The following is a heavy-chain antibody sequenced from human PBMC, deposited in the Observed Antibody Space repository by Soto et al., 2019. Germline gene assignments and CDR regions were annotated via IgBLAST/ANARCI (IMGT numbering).Heavy chain of an antibody. CDR1: GFTFSSYA. D-gene: IGHD4-4*01. V-gene: IGHV3-23*01. Sequence: EVQVLESGGGLLQPGGSLRLSCAASGFTFSSYAMSWVRQAPGKGLEWVSGIDGSGGTSYYADSVKGRFTISKDHSKKTLYLQMNSLRAEDSAVYYCVKCGYSNSMGEYYYYMAVWGKGTTVTVSS. J-gene: IGHJ6*03. CDR3: VKCGYSNSMGEYYYYMAV. CDR2: IDGSGGTS.